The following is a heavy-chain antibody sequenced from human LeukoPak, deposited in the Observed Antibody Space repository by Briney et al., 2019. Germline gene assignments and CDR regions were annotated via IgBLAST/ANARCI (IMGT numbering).Heavy chain of an antibody. CDR3: ARLIAAAVSDAFDI. CDR1: GYSFTSYW. Sequence: GESLQISCQGSGYSFTSYWIGWVRQMPGKGLEWMGIIYPGDSDTRYSPSFQGQVTISADKSISTAYLQWSSLKASDTAMYYCARLIAAAVSDAFDIWGQGTMVTVSS. D-gene: IGHD6-13*01. V-gene: IGHV5-51*01. CDR2: IYPGDSDT. J-gene: IGHJ3*02.